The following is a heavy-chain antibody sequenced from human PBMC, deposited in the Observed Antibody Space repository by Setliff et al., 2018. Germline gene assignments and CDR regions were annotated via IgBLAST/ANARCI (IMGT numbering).Heavy chain of an antibody. Sequence: PSETLSLTCSVYGESFSNNYWSWIRQTPGKGLEWIGESNHGGSPSYSPSLRSRGTISVDTSKNKFSLSLSSVTAADTAVYHCARGGYNGYAVFDDWGQGTLVTVSS. CDR1: GESFSNNY. D-gene: IGHD5-12*01. V-gene: IGHV4-34*01. CDR3: ARGGYNGYAVFDD. CDR2: SNHGGSP. J-gene: IGHJ4*02.